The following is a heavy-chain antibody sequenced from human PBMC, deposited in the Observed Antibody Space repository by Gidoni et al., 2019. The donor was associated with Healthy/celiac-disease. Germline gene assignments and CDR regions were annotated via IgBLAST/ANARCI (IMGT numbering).Heavy chain of an antibody. V-gene: IGHV3-33*08. J-gene: IGHJ4*02. CDR1: GFTFSSYG. CDR2: IWYDGSNK. Sequence: QVQLVESGGGVVQPGRSLRLSCAASGFTFSSYGMHWVRQAPGKGLEWVAVIWYDGSNKYYADSVKGRFTISRDNSKNTLYLQMNSLRAEDTAVYYCARDRVGATANYFDYWGQGTLVTVSS. D-gene: IGHD1-26*01. CDR3: ARDRVGATANYFDY.